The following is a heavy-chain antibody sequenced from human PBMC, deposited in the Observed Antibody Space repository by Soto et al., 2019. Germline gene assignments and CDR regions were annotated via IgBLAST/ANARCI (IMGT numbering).Heavy chain of an antibody. V-gene: IGHV4-30-4*01. CDR1: GGTISSGDYY. CDR3: ARALSGSDSEIDS. Sequence: PSETLSLTCTVSGGTISSGDYYLSWIRRSPGKGLEWIGFISYSGYTSYTPSLKSRVTISIDTSKTQFSLKLSSVTAAETAVYYCARALSGSDSEIDSWCQGTLVTVSS. D-gene: IGHD5-12*01. J-gene: IGHJ4*02. CDR2: ISYSGYT.